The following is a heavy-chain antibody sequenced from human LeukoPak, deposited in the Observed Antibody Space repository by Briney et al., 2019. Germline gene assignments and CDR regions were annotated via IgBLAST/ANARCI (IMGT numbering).Heavy chain of an antibody. Sequence: PSETLSLTCTVSGGSISSYYWSWIRQPPGKGLEWIGYIYYSGSTNYNPSLKSRVTISVDTSKNQFSLKLNSVTAADTAMYYCARHPQPFDIWGHGTMVTVSS. CDR2: IYYSGST. CDR3: ARHPQPFDI. V-gene: IGHV4-59*08. J-gene: IGHJ3*02. D-gene: IGHD6-13*01. CDR1: GGSISSYY.